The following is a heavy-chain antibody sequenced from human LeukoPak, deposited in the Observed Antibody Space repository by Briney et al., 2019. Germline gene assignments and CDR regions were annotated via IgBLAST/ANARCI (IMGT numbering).Heavy chain of an antibody. CDR3: ARKAGWDGMNV. J-gene: IGHJ6*02. D-gene: IGHD6-19*01. CDR2: INHSVST. CDR1: GGSFSGCY. V-gene: IGHV4-34*01. Sequence: SETLCLTCAVYGGSFSGCYWSRIRQPPGKGLEWIGEINHSVSTNYNPSLKSRVTISVDTSKNQFSLKLSSVTAADTAVYYCARKAGWDGMNVWGQGTTITVSS.